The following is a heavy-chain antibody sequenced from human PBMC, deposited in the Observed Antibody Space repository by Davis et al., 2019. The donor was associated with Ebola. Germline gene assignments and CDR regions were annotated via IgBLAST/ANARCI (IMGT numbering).Heavy chain of an antibody. CDR1: GGSISSGDYY. CDR2: IYYSGST. CDR3: ARDRGGY. V-gene: IGHV4-61*08. D-gene: IGHD3-10*01. Sequence: PGGSLRLSCTVSGGSISSGDYYWSWIRQPPGKGLEWIGYIYYSGSTNYNPSRKSRVTISVDTSKNQFSLKLSSVTAADTAVYYCARDRGGYWGQGTLVTVSS. J-gene: IGHJ4*02.